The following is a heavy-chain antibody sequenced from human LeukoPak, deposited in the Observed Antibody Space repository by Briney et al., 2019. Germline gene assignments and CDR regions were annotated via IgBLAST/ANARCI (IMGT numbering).Heavy chain of an antibody. V-gene: IGHV3-23*01. Sequence: GGSLRLSCAASGFTFSSYAMSWVRQAPGKGLEWVSAISGSGGSTYYADSVKGRFTISRDNSKNTLYLQMNSLRVEDTAVYYCAKGHDFWSGYARFQHWGQGTLVTVSS. CDR3: AKGHDFWSGYARFQH. CDR2: ISGSGGST. J-gene: IGHJ1*01. D-gene: IGHD3-3*01. CDR1: GFTFSSYA.